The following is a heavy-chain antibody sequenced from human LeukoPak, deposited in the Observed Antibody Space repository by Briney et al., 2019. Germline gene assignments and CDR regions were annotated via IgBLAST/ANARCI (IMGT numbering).Heavy chain of an antibody. Sequence: GGSLRLSCAASGFTFSSYEIHWVRQAPGKGLEWVSYISSRGSTINYADSVKGRFTISRGNAKNSLYLQMNSLRAEDTAVYYCARSTFYYDIDGFDIWGQGTMVIVSS. CDR3: ARSTFYYDIDGFDI. J-gene: IGHJ3*02. CDR1: GFTFSSYE. CDR2: ISSRGSTI. D-gene: IGHD3-22*01. V-gene: IGHV3-48*03.